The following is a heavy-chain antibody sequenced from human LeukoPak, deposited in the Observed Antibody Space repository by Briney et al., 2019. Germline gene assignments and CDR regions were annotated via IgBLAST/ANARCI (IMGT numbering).Heavy chain of an antibody. CDR1: GGSISSSSYY. CDR3: ARLVGFDTYYFDY. CDR2: IYYSGST. Sequence: SETLSLTCTVSGGSISSSSYYWGWIRQPPGKGLEWIGSIYYSGSTYYNPSLKSRVTISVDTSKNQFSLKLSSVTAADTAVYYCARLVGFDTYYFDYWGQGTLVTVSS. J-gene: IGHJ4*02. D-gene: IGHD2-15*01. V-gene: IGHV4-39*07.